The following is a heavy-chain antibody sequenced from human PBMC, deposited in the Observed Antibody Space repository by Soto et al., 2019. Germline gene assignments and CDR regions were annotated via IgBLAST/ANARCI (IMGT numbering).Heavy chain of an antibody. V-gene: IGHV3-33*01. CDR3: ARDPNSYCSGGRCYGYYFDY. CDR1: GFTFSSYG. Sequence: PGGSLRLSCAASGFTFSSYGMHWVRQAPGKGLEWVAVIWYDGSNKYYADSVKGRFTISRDNSKNTLYLQMNSLRAEDTAVYYCARDPNSYCSGGRCYGYYFDYWGQGTLVTVSS. D-gene: IGHD2-15*01. J-gene: IGHJ4*02. CDR2: IWYDGSNK.